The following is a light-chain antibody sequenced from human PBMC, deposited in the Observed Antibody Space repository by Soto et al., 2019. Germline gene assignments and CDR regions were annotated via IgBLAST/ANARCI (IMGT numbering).Light chain of an antibody. V-gene: IGKV3-15*01. CDR3: QQYRSWPRT. CDR2: GAS. J-gene: IGKJ4*02. CDR1: QSVDIN. Sequence: EIVLTQSPATLSVSPGERVTLSCRASQSVDINLAWYQQKPGQAPRLLIYGASTRATDMSGTFSGRGSGTEFTLTISNLRPEDFAVYYCQQYRSWPRTF.